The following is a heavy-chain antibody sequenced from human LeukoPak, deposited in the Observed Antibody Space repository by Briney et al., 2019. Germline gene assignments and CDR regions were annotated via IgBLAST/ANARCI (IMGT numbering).Heavy chain of an antibody. CDR1: GFTFSSYG. D-gene: IGHD3-22*01. V-gene: IGHV3-33*01. CDR3: ARDPYYDNSGWDY. CDR2: IWYDGSNK. Sequence: GRSLRLSCAASGFTFSSYGFHWVRQAPGKGLGWVAVIWYDGSNKYYADSVKGRFTISRDNSKNTLFLQMNSLRAEDTAVYYCARDPYYDNSGWDYWGQGTLVTVSS. J-gene: IGHJ4*02.